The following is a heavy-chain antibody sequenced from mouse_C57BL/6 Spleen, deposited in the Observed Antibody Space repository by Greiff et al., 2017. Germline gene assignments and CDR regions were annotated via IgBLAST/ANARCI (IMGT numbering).Heavy chain of an antibody. CDR2: INPYNGGT. CDR3: ARRYYGSSYEVYFDY. CDR1: GYTFTDYY. Sequence: SGPVLVKPGASVKMSCKASGYTFTDYYMNWVKQSHGKSLEWIGVINPYNGGTSYNQKFKGKATLTVDKSSSTAYMELNSLTSEDSAVYYCARRYYGSSYEVYFDYWGQGTTLTVSS. J-gene: IGHJ2*01. V-gene: IGHV1-19*01. D-gene: IGHD1-1*01.